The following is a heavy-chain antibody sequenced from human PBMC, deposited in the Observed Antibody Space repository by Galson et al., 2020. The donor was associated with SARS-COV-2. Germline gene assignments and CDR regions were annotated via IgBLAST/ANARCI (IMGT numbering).Heavy chain of an antibody. CDR3: ARVYCSRTSCFNQPGY. CDR2: ISSTGITI. D-gene: IGHD2-2*01. CDR1: GFTFSDYE. Sequence: GGSLRLSCAASGFTFSDYEMNWVRQAPGKGLEWVSYISSTGITIYYADSVKGRFTISRDNARNSLYLQMNSLRPEDTAFYYCARVYCSRTSCFNQPGYWGQGTLVTVSS. V-gene: IGHV3-48*03. J-gene: IGHJ4*02.